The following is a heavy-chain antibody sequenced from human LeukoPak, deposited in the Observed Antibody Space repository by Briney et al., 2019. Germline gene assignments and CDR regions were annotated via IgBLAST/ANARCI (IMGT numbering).Heavy chain of an antibody. J-gene: IGHJ4*02. D-gene: IGHD6-13*01. V-gene: IGHV1-18*01. CDR3: ARERPSGIAATTPDY. CDR2: ISAYNGNT. Sequence: ASVKVSCKASNYNFTNYGITWVRQAPGQGLEWMGWISAYNGNTNYAQKFQGRVTMTTDTSTKTGYMELRSLSSDDTAVYYCARERPSGIAATTPDYWGQGTLVTVSS. CDR1: NYNFTNYG.